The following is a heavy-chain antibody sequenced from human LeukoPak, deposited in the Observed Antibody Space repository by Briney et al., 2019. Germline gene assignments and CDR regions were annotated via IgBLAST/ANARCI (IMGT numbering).Heavy chain of an antibody. Sequence: PGGSLRLSCAASGFTFDDHAMHWVRQAPGKGLEWVSGISWNSGSIAYADSVKGRFTISRDNAKNSLYLQMNSLRAEDTALYYCAKAASPYYYGSGSGKGEFDYWGQGTLVTVSS. CDR3: AKAASPYYYGSGSGKGEFDY. D-gene: IGHD3-10*01. CDR1: GFTFDDHA. CDR2: ISWNSGSI. J-gene: IGHJ4*02. V-gene: IGHV3-9*01.